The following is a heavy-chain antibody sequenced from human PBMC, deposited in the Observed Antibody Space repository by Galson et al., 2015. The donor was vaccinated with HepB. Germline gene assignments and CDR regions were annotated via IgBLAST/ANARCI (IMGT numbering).Heavy chain of an antibody. Sequence: SETLSLTCTVSGGSVSNYNYYWAWIRQPPGKGLEWIGSIYYTGSAYYNPSLKSRVTVSVDTSKNHFSLSLTSVTAADTAIYYCARSGDSGDFVSWFDPWGQGTLVTVSS. J-gene: IGHJ5*02. CDR1: GGSVSNYNYY. V-gene: IGHV4-39*02. CDR2: IYYTGSA. D-gene: IGHD4-17*01. CDR3: ARSGDSGDFVSWFDP.